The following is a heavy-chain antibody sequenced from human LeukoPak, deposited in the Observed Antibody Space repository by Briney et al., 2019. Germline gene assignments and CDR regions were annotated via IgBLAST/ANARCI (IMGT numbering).Heavy chain of an antibody. J-gene: IGHJ6*03. CDR2: TYYRSKWYN. CDR3: ARDLREWGYDYSYYYMDV. Sequence: SQTLSLTCAISGDSVSSNSAAWNWIRQSPSRGLEWLGRTYYRSKWYNDYAVSVKSRITINPDTSKNQFSLQLNSVTLEDTAVYYCARDLREWGYDYSYYYMDVWGKGTTVTVSS. CDR1: GDSVSSNSAA. D-gene: IGHD5-12*01. V-gene: IGHV6-1*01.